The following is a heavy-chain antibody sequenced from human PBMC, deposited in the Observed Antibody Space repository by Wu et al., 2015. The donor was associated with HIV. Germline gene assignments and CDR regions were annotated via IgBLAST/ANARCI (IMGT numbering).Heavy chain of an antibody. Sequence: QVQLVQSGAEVKKPGASVKVSCKASGYTFTSYYMHWVRQAPGQGLEWMGIINPSGGSTSYAQKFQGRVTMTRDTSTSTVYMELSSLRSEDTAVYYCARGSKYCSGGSCYSVGPSDEDAFDYLGPRDNGHRLF. J-gene: IGHJ3*02. D-gene: IGHD2-15*01. CDR3: ARGSKYCSGGSCYSVGPSDEDAFDY. V-gene: IGHV1-46*01. CDR2: INPSGGST. CDR1: GYTFTSYY.